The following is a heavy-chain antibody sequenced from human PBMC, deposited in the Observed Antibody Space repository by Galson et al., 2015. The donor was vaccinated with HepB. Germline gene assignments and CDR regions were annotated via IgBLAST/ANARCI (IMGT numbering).Heavy chain of an antibody. CDR3: ARDHLGYCSSTSCRDHDAFDI. J-gene: IGHJ3*02. Sequence: SLRLSCAASGFTVSSNYMSWVRQAPGKGLEWVSVIYSGGSTYYADSVKGRFTISRDNSKNTLYLQMNSLRAEDTAVYYCARDHLGYCSSTSCRDHDAFDIWGQGTMVTVSS. D-gene: IGHD2-2*01. V-gene: IGHV3-66*01. CDR1: GFTVSSNY. CDR2: IYSGGST.